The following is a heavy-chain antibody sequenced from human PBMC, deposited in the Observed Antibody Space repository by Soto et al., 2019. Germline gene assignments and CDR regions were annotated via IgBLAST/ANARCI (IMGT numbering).Heavy chain of an antibody. Sequence: PGGTLKLCSAASEISFNSDTMSWARQSPGKGLEWVSSISSVSTYIYYADSVKGRFTISRDNAKNSLYLQMNSLRAEDTAVYYCARARYYFNFTASYEIYALAVWGEG. CDR3: ARARYYFNFTASYEIYALAV. J-gene: IGHJ6*02. CDR1: EISFNSDT. D-gene: IGHD3-10*01. CDR2: ISSVSTYI. V-gene: IGHV3-21*01.